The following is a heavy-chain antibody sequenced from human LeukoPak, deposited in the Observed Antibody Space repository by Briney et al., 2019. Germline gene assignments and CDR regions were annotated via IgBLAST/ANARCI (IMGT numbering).Heavy chain of an antibody. V-gene: IGHV3-21*01. CDR1: GFTFSSYS. CDR3: ARVPYYYDSSGNFDY. D-gene: IGHD3-22*01. CDR2: ISSSSSYI. J-gene: IGHJ4*02. Sequence: GGSLRLSCAASGFTFSSYSMNWVRQAPGKGLEWVSSISSSSSYIYYADSVKGRFIISRDNAKNSLYLQMNSLRAEDTAVYYCARVPYYYDSSGNFDYWGQGTLVTVSS.